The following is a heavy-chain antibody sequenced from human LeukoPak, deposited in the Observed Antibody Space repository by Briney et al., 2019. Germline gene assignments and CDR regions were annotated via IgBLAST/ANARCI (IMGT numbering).Heavy chain of an antibody. D-gene: IGHD2-2*01. V-gene: IGHV3-20*04. J-gene: IGHJ4*02. CDR3: ATDLGVVVTTDY. CDR2: INWNGGST. Sequence: GGSQRLSCAASGFTFDDYGMSWVRQAPGKGLEWVSGINWNGGSTGYADSVKGRFTISRDNAKNSLHLQMNSLRAEDTAVYYCATDLGVVVTTDYWGQGTLVTVSS. CDR1: GFTFDDYG.